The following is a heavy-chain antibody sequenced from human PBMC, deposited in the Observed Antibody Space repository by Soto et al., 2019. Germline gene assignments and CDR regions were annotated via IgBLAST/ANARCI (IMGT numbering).Heavy chain of an antibody. D-gene: IGHD3-22*01. Sequence: GASVKVSCKASGYTFTSYAMHWVRQAPGQRLEWMGWINAGNGNTKYSQKFQGRVTITRDTSASTAYMELSSLRSEDTAVYYCARSIVVVTSFDYWGQGILVTVSS. V-gene: IGHV1-3*01. CDR3: ARSIVVVTSFDY. CDR2: INAGNGNT. J-gene: IGHJ4*02. CDR1: GYTFTSYA.